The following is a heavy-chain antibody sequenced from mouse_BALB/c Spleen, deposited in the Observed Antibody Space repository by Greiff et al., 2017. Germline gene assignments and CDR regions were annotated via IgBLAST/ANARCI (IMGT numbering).Heavy chain of an antibody. Sequence: EVMLVESGGGLVQPGGSLKLSCVASGFTFSNYWMNWVRQSPEKGLEWVAEIRLKSNNYATHYAESVKGRFTISRDDSKSSVYLQMNNLRAEDTGIYYCTSYGNGYYFDCWGQGTTLTVSS. V-gene: IGHV6-6*02. J-gene: IGHJ2*01. CDR1: GFTFSNYW. CDR2: IRLKSNNYAT. CDR3: TSYGNGYYFDC. D-gene: IGHD1-1*01.